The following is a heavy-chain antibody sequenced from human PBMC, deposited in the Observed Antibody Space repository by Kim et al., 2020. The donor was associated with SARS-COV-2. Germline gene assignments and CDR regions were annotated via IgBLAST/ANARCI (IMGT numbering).Heavy chain of an antibody. J-gene: IGHJ5*02. CDR3: ARGAERITMVRGVIDWFDP. V-gene: IGHV4-61*02. D-gene: IGHD3-10*01. CDR2: IYTSGST. Sequence: SETLSLTCTVSGGSISSGSYYWSWIRQPAGKGLEWIGRIYTSGSTNYNPSLKSRVTISVDTSKNQFSLKLSSVTAADTAVYYCARGAERITMVRGVIDWFDPWGQGTLVTVSS. CDR1: GGSISSGSYY.